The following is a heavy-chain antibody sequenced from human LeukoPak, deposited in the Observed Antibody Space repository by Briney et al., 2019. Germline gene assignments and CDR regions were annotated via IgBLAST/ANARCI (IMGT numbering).Heavy chain of an antibody. D-gene: IGHD1-26*01. J-gene: IGHJ4*02. V-gene: IGHV3-33*01. CDR3: ARDSWELLLDY. Sequence: GGSLRLSCAASGFTFSSYGMHWVRQAPGKGLEWVAVIWYDGSNKYYADSMKGRFTISRDNSKNTLYLQMNSLRAEDTAVYYCARDSWELLLDYWGQGTLVTVSS. CDR2: IWYDGSNK. CDR1: GFTFSSYG.